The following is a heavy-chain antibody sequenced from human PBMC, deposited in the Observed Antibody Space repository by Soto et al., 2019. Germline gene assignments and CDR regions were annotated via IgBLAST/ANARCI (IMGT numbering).Heavy chain of an antibody. CDR3: PRQYDRQRSYFDY. Sequence: LRLSWTASGFTVCAYAMSCVRQAPGKGLEWVGCIRSKAYGGTTEYAASVRGRFTMSRDDTKGIAYLQMISLETEDTAVYYSPRQYDRQRSYFDYWGQGTLVTVSS. CDR2: IRSKAYGGTT. J-gene: IGHJ4*02. CDR1: GFTVCAYA. D-gene: IGHD3-22*01. V-gene: IGHV3-49*04.